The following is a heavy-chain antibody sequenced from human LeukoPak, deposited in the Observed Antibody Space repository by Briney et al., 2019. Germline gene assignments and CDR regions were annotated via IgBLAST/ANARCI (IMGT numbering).Heavy chain of an antibody. J-gene: IGHJ6*02. CDR1: GFTVTNNY. V-gene: IGHV3-66*01. CDR3: ARDNGDYDGESRYYYGMDV. Sequence: GGSLRLSCAASGFTVTNNYMSWVRQAPGKGLEWVSVIYTSGTTYYADSVKGRFTISRDTSKNTLYLQMNSLRAEDTAVYYCARDNGDYDGESRYYYGMDVWGQGTTVTVSS. D-gene: IGHD4-17*01. CDR2: IYTSGTT.